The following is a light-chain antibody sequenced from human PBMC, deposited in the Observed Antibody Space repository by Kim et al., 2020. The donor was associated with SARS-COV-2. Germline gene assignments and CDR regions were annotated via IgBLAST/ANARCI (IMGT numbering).Light chain of an antibody. V-gene: IGKV3-15*01. CDR2: AAS. J-gene: IGKJ2*01. CDR3: QQYNNWPPYT. Sequence: VSPGERATLSCRASESVSSNVAWYQQKPGKAPRLLIYAASTRATGIPARFSCSGSGTEFTLTISSLQSEDFAVYYCQQYNNWPPYTFGQGTKLEI. CDR1: ESVSSN.